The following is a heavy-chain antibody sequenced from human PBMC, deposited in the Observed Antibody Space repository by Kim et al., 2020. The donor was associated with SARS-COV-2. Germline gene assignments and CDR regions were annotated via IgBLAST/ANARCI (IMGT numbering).Heavy chain of an antibody. Sequence: GGSLRLSCAASGFTFSSHWMHWVRQAPGKGLVWVSRINSDGTTTSYADSVKGRFTISRDNAKNTLYLQMNSLRAEDTAVYYCARRQFSSGWYYFDYLGQGTLVTVSS. J-gene: IGHJ4*02. D-gene: IGHD6-19*01. CDR1: GFTFSSHW. CDR3: ARRQFSSGWYYFDY. V-gene: IGHV3-74*01. CDR2: INSDGTTT.